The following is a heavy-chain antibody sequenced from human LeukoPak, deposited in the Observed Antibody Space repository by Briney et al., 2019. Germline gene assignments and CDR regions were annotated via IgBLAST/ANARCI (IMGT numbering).Heavy chain of an antibody. V-gene: IGHV4-38-2*02. J-gene: IGHJ4*02. CDR2: IYHSGST. CDR3: ARAEEDYYDSSGYYRFDY. D-gene: IGHD3-22*01. CDR1: GYSISSGYY. Sequence: SEALSLTCTVSGYSISSGYYWGWIRQPPGKGLEWIGSIYHSGSTYYNPSLKSRVTISVDTSKNQFSLKLSSVTAADTAVYYCARAEEDYYDSSGYYRFDYWGQGTLVTVSS.